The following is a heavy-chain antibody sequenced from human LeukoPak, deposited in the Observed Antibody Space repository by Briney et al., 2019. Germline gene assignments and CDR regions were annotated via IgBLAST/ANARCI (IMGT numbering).Heavy chain of an antibody. Sequence: GGSLRLSCAASGFTFSSYGMHWVRQAPGKGLEWVAVISYDGSNKYYADSVKGRFTISRDNSKNTLYLQMNSLRAEDTAVYYCAKEEDTVTFDYWGQGTLVTVPS. V-gene: IGHV3-30*18. J-gene: IGHJ4*02. CDR1: GFTFSSYG. D-gene: IGHD4-17*01. CDR3: AKEEDTVTFDY. CDR2: ISYDGSNK.